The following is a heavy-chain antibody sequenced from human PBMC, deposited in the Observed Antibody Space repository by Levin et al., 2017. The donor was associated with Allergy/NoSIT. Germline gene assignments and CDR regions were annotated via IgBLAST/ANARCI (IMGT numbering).Heavy chain of an antibody. D-gene: IGHD2-2*01. CDR2: ISSSSNTI. Sequence: GGSLRLSCAASGLTFSTYSMNWVRQAPGKGLEWVSYISSSSNTIYYADSVKGRFTISRDNAQNSLYLQMNSLRAEDTAVYYCAPGYCSSSSCLHYFDYWGQGTLVTVSS. CDR3: APGYCSSSSCLHYFDY. CDR1: GLTFSTYS. V-gene: IGHV3-48*01. J-gene: IGHJ4*02.